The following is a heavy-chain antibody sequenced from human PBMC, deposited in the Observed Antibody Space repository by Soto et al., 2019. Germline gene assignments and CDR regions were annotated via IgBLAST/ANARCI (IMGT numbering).Heavy chain of an antibody. Sequence: ASLKVACKGAGYTCTSYSMHWDRKTHGQRLEWMGWINAGNGNTKYSQKFQGRVTITRDTSASTAYMELSSLRSEDTAVYYCARDYDFWSGYYSYYYGMDVWGQGTTVTVSS. CDR1: GYTCTSYS. J-gene: IGHJ6*02. CDR2: INAGNGNT. V-gene: IGHV1-3*01. D-gene: IGHD3-3*01. CDR3: ARDYDFWSGYYSYYYGMDV.